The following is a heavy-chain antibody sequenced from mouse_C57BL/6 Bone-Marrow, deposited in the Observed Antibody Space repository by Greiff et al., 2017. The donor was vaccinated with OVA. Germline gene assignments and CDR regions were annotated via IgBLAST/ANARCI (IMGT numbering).Heavy chain of an antibody. Sequence: VQLQQSGAELVRPGASVKLSCTASGFNIKDDYMHWVKQRPEQGLEWIGLIDPENGDTEYASKFQGKATITADTSSNTAYLQLSSLTSEDTAVYYCTTGYYGSSWDWGQGTTLTVSS. V-gene: IGHV14-4*01. CDR1: GFNIKDDY. CDR2: IDPENGDT. D-gene: IGHD1-1*01. CDR3: TTGYYGSSWD. J-gene: IGHJ2*01.